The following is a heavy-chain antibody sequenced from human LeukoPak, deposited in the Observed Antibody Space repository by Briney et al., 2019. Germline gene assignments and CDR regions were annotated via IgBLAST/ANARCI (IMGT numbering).Heavy chain of an antibody. J-gene: IGHJ4*02. Sequence: GSLRLSCAASGFTFSSYSMNWVRQAPGKGLEWVSSISSSSSYIYYADSVEGRFTISRDNAKNSLYLQMNSLRAEDTAVYYCARERDKYYDFWSGYPVDYWGQGTLVTVSS. D-gene: IGHD3-3*01. CDR1: GFTFSSYS. V-gene: IGHV3-21*01. CDR2: ISSSSSYI. CDR3: ARERDKYYDFWSGYPVDY.